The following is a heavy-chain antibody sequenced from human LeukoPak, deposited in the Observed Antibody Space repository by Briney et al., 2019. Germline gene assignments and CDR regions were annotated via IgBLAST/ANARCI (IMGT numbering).Heavy chain of an antibody. CDR1: GYTFTGYH. J-gene: IGHJ3*02. CDR3: VKGWDSSGYYAFDI. CDR2: INPNSGGT. Sequence: GASAKVSCKASGYTFTGYHIHWVRQAPGQGPEWMAWINPNSGGTKYAQKFQGRVTMTRDTSISTAYMEMSRLTSDDTAVYYCVKGWDSSGYYAFDIWGQGTMVTVSS. V-gene: IGHV1-2*02. D-gene: IGHD3-22*01.